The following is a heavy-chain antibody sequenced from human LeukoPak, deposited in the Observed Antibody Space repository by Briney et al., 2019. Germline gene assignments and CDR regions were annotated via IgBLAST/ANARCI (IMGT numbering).Heavy chain of an antibody. CDR1: GFTFSSYA. J-gene: IGHJ3*02. CDR2: ISGSGGST. CDR3: AKDLSFWSGYPSDAFDI. V-gene: IGHV3-23*01. D-gene: IGHD3-3*01. Sequence: GGSLRLSCAASGFTFSSYAMSWVRQAPGKGLEWVSAISGSGGSTYYADSVKGRFTISRDNSKNTLYLQMNSLRAEDTAVYYCAKDLSFWSGYPSDAFDIWGQGTMVTVSS.